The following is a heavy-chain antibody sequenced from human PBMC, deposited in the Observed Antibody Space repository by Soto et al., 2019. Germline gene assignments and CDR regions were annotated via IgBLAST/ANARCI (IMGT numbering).Heavy chain of an antibody. D-gene: IGHD3-10*01. CDR1: GFTFSSYA. Sequence: GGSLRLSCAASGFTFSSYAMSWVRQAPGKGLEWVSAISGSGGSTYYADSVKGRFTISRDNSKNTLYLQMNSLRAEDTAVYYCENPHMVRGVDDAFDIWGQGTMVTVSS. CDR2: ISGSGGST. V-gene: IGHV3-23*01. CDR3: ENPHMVRGVDDAFDI. J-gene: IGHJ3*02.